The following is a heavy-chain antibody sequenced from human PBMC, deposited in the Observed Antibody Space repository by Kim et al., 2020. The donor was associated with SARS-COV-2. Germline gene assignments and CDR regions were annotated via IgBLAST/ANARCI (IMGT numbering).Heavy chain of an antibody. CDR2: ISGSGGST. V-gene: IGHV3-23*01. J-gene: IGHJ4*02. CDR3: AKGTYNPDS. Sequence: GGSLRLSCAASGFTFSNFALTWVRQAPGKGLEWVSSISGSGGSTFFADSVKGRFTISRDNSKNTLYLQMNSLRAEDTGLYYCAKGTYNPDSWGQGTLVTVSS. CDR1: GFTFSNFA. D-gene: IGHD1-1*01.